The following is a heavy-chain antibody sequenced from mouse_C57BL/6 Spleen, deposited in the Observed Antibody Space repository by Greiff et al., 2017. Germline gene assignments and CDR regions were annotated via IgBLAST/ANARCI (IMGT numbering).Heavy chain of an antibody. Sequence: QVHVKQSGAELARPGASVKLSCKASGYTFTSYGISWVKQRTGQGLEWIGEIYPRSGNTYYNEKFKGKDTLTADKSSSTAYMELRSLTSEDSAVYFCARSYGWFAYWGQGTLVTVSA. CDR2: IYPRSGNT. CDR1: GYTFTSYG. D-gene: IGHD1-1*01. V-gene: IGHV1-81*01. J-gene: IGHJ3*01. CDR3: ARSYGWFAY.